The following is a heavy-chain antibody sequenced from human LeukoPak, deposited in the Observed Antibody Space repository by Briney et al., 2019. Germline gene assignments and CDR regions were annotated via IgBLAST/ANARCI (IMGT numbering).Heavy chain of an antibody. Sequence: GGSLRLSCAASGFTFSSYWMSWVRQAPGKGLEWVANIKQVGSEKYYVDSVKGRFTISRDNAKNSLYLQMNSLRAEDTAVYYCGRLKEGDNSYYYYYMDDWGKGTTVTVSS. CDR1: GFTFSSYW. J-gene: IGHJ6*03. D-gene: IGHD4-23*01. CDR2: IKQVGSEK. V-gene: IGHV3-7*01. CDR3: GRLKEGDNSYYYYYMDD.